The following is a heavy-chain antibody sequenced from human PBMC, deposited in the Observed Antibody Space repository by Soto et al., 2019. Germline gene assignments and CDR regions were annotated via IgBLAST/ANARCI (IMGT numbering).Heavy chain of an antibody. CDR1: GGSISSYY. J-gene: IGHJ6*02. CDR3: ARDRRGYYDFWSGYYSPSSSGMDV. Sequence: SETLSLTCTVSGGSISSYYWSWIRQPPGKGLEWIGYIYYSGSTNYNPSLKSRVTISLDTSKNQFSLKLSSVTAADTAVYYCARDRRGYYDFWSGYYSPSSSGMDVWGQGTTVTVSS. V-gene: IGHV4-59*01. D-gene: IGHD3-3*01. CDR2: IYYSGST.